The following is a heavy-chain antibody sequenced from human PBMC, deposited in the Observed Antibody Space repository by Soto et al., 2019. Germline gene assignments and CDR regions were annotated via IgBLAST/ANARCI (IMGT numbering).Heavy chain of an antibody. Sequence: QVQLVQSGAEVKKPGSSVKVSCKASGGTFSSYAISWVRQAPGQGLEWLGGIIPIFGTANYTQKFQGRVTITADESTSTAYMELSSLRSEDTAVYYCARVPNRFLEWPGGDYWGQGTLVTVSS. CDR3: ARVPNRFLEWPGGDY. CDR1: GGTFSSYA. V-gene: IGHV1-69*12. CDR2: IIPIFGTA. J-gene: IGHJ4*02. D-gene: IGHD3-3*01.